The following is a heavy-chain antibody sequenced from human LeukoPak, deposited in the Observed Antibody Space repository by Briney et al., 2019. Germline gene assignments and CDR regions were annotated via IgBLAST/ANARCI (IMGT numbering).Heavy chain of an antibody. Sequence: ASVEVSCKASGYTFTSYDINWVRQATGQGLEWMGWMNPNSGNTGYAQKFQGRVTMTRNTSISTAYMELSSLRSEDTAVYYCVRIAVAGTGKGFDYWGQGTLVTVSS. V-gene: IGHV1-8*01. D-gene: IGHD6-19*01. CDR1: GYTFTSYD. CDR2: MNPNSGNT. J-gene: IGHJ4*02. CDR3: VRIAVAGTGKGFDY.